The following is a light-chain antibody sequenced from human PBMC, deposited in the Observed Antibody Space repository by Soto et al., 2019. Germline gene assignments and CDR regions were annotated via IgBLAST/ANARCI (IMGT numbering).Light chain of an antibody. CDR3: MQAKQTPFT. CDR2: LAT. CDR1: QSLLQTNGNTY. Sequence: DIVMTQSPLSLPVTPGEPASISCRSSQSLLQTNGNTYLDWYLQKPGQSPELLISLATNRASGVPDRFSGSGSGTDFTLKISRVEAEDVGVYYCMQAKQTPFTLGGGTKVDIK. V-gene: IGKV2-28*01. J-gene: IGKJ4*01.